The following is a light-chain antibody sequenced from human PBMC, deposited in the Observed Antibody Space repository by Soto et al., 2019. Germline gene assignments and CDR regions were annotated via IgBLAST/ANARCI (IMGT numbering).Light chain of an antibody. V-gene: IGKV3-20*01. CDR3: QQYGSSPPIT. J-gene: IGKJ5*01. CDR1: QSVSNRY. CDR2: GAS. Sequence: EIALTQSPGTLSLSPGERATLSCRASQSVSNRYLAWYQQKSGQAPRLLISGASSRATGIPDRFSGSGSGTDFTLTISRLEPEDFAVYYCQQYGSSPPITFGQGTRLEIK.